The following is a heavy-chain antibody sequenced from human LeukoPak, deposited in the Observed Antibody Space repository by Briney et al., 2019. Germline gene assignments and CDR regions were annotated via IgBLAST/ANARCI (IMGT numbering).Heavy chain of an antibody. CDR2: IEQDGTDK. CDR1: GFTFSSYW. CDR3: ARTYPGIALAGTFDY. J-gene: IGHJ4*02. V-gene: IGHV3-7*01. D-gene: IGHD6-19*01. Sequence: GGSLRLSCSASGFTFSSYWMGWVRQAPGKGLQWLASIEQDGTDKYYVDSVKGRFTISRDKAKNSLYLQMDSLRADDTAVYFCARTYPGIALAGTFDYWGQGTLVTVSS.